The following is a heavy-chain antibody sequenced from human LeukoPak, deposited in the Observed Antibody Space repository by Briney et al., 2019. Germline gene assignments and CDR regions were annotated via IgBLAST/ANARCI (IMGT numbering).Heavy chain of an antibody. CDR2: INPNSGGT. CDR1: GYTLTELS. D-gene: IGHD1-26*01. V-gene: IGHV1-2*02. CDR3: ARVRVGATPTSSYYYMDV. Sequence: ASVKVSCKVSGYTLTELSMHWVRQAPGLGLEWMGWINPNSGGTNYAQKFQGRVTMTRDTSISTAYMELSRLRSDDTAVYYCARVRVGATPTSSYYYMDVWGKGTTVTVSS. J-gene: IGHJ6*03.